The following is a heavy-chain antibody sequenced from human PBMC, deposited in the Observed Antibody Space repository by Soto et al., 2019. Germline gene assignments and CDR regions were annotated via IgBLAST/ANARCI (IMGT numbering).Heavy chain of an antibody. J-gene: IGHJ6*02. CDR3: AKMKPGYCSSTSGSPRKYYYYGMDV. V-gene: IGHV1-69*01. CDR2: IIPIFGTA. Sequence: SVKRSWKTSGGTFSGDAISWGRQAPGQGLEWMGGIIPIFGTANYAQKFQGRVTITADESTSTAYMELSSLRSEDTAVYYCAKMKPGYCSSTSGSPRKYYYYGMDVWGQGTTVTVSS. CDR1: GGTFSGDA. D-gene: IGHD2-2*01.